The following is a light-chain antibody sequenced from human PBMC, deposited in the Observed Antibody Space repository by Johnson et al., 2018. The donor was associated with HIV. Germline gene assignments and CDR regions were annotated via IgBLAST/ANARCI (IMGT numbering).Light chain of an antibody. CDR1: YSNFGNNY. CDR3: GTWDKSLNTGAV. J-gene: IGLJ1*01. Sequence: QSVLTQPPSVSAAPGQKVTISCSRNYSNFGNNYVSWYQQLPGTAPKLLIYKNDQRPSGIPDRFSGSKSGTSATLAITGLQTGDEGDYYCGTWDKSLNTGAVFGTGTKVTV. V-gene: IGLV1-51*02. CDR2: KND.